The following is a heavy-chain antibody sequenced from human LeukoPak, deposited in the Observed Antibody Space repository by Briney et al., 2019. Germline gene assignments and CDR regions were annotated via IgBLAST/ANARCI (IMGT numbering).Heavy chain of an antibody. CDR1: IDSLSLFA. J-gene: IGHJ4*02. V-gene: IGHV1-2*02. D-gene: IGHD3-22*01. CDR3: VRESGGYYGGAFDY. CDR2: INPNSGAT. Sequence: ASVKVSCKASIDSLSLFAISWIRQAPGQGLQWMGWINPNSGATKYAQKFQGRVTMTRDTSISTAYMELSSLRPDDTAVYYCVRESGGYYGGAFDYWGQGTLVTVSS.